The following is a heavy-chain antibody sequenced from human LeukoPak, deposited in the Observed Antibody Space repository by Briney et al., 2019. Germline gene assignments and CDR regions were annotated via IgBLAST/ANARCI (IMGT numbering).Heavy chain of an antibody. CDR2: IDPSDSYT. J-gene: IGHJ3*02. D-gene: IGHD1-26*01. Sequence: GESLKISCKGSGYSFTSYWISWVRQMPGKGLEWMGRIDPSDSYTNYSPSFQGHVTISADKSISTAYLQWSSLKASDTAMYYCARPIVGATDDAFDIWGQGTMVTVPS. V-gene: IGHV5-10-1*01. CDR1: GYSFTSYW. CDR3: ARPIVGATDDAFDI.